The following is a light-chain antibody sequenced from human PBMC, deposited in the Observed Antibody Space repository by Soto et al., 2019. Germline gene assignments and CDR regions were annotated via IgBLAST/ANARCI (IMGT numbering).Light chain of an antibody. CDR1: QTVRNNY. V-gene: IGKV3-11*01. CDR2: DAT. Sequence: ELMLTKSAGTLSLHPGERATLSCRASQTVRNNYLAWYQQRPGQAPRLVIYDATNRATGIPARFGGSGSGTDFTLTISSLEPADFAVYYCQPRPHWPPIPFAQGTRLEI. CDR3: QPRPHWPPIP. J-gene: IGKJ5*01.